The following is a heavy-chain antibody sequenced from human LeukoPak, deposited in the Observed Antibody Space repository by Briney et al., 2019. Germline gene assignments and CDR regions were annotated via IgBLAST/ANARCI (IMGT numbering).Heavy chain of an antibody. J-gene: IGHJ4*02. Sequence: SETLSLTCTVSGDSVNSGAYYWSWIRQPPGKGLEWIGYTHYSGSTDYNPSLKSRVTISVDTSKNQFSLKLSSVTAADTAVYYCARCTSGWYAFWYWGQGTVVTVSS. CDR2: THYSGST. D-gene: IGHD6-13*01. CDR3: ARCTSGWYAFWY. V-gene: IGHV4-61*08. CDR1: GDSVNSGAYY.